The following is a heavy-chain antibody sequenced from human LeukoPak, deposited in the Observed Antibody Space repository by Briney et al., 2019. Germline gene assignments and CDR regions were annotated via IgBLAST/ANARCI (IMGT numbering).Heavy chain of an antibody. V-gene: IGHV1-46*01. Sequence: SVKVSCKASGYTFTSYYMYWVPQAPGQGLEWMGIINPSGGSTSYAQKFQGRVTMTRDTSTSTVYKELSSLRSEDTAVHYCARATYDILTGYIRHDAFDIWGQGTMVTVSS. CDR3: ARATYDILTGYIRHDAFDI. D-gene: IGHD3-9*01. CDR1: GYTFTSYY. CDR2: INPSGGST. J-gene: IGHJ3*02.